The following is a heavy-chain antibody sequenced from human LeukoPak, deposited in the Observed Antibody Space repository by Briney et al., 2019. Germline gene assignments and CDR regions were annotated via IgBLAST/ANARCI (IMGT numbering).Heavy chain of an antibody. J-gene: IGHJ6*02. V-gene: IGHV4-30-4*01. CDR1: GGSINNDDYY. Sequence: SETLSLTCTVSGGSINNDDYYWSWIRQPPGKGLEWIGYISYSGSTYYNPSLKSRISISADTSKNQFSLKLSSATATDTAVYYCVRGADVWGQGTTVTVSS. CDR2: ISYSGST. CDR3: VRGADV.